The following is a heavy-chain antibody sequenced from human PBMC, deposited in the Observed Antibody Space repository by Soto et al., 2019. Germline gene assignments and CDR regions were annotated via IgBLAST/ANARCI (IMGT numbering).Heavy chain of an antibody. CDR2: IYYSGST. Sequence: PWETLSLTCIVTGASISNYYWSWIRQPPGKGLEWIGYIYYSGSTNYSPSLKSRVTISVDTSKNQFSLKLSSVTAADTAVYFCARHLRQDYYGYYFDHWVHGTLFTV. V-gene: IGHV4-59*08. CDR3: ARHLRQDYYGYYFDH. D-gene: IGHD3-22*01. J-gene: IGHJ4*01. CDR1: GASISNYY.